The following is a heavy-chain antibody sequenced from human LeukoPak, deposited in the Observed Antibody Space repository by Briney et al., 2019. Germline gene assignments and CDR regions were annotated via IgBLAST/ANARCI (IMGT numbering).Heavy chain of an antibody. CDR2: IYTDSNI. CDR1: GFTFSNYE. CDR3: ARASNSPFDY. Sequence: GGSLRLSCTASGFTFSNYETSWVRQTPRKGLEWVSHIYTDSNIKEADAVKGRFTISRVNAKNSLYLQMNSLRAEDTAVYYCARASNSPFDYWGQGTLVTVSS. V-gene: IGHV3-48*03. J-gene: IGHJ4*02. D-gene: IGHD2-21*01.